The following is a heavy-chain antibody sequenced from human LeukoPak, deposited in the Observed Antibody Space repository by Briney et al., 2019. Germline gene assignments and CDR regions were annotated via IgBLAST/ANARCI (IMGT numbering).Heavy chain of an antibody. J-gene: IGHJ4*02. CDR2: INTDGNST. CDR1: GFTFSTYW. CDR3: ARELASGD. Sequence: GGSLRLSCAASGFTFSTYWMHWVRQAPGKGLVWVSQINTDGNSTTYADSVKGRFTVSRDNAKNTLCLQMNSLRAEDTAVYYCARELASGDWGQGTLVTVSS. D-gene: IGHD6-13*01. V-gene: IGHV3-74*01.